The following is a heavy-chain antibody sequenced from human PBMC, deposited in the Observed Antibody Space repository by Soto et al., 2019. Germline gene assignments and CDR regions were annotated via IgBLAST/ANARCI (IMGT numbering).Heavy chain of an antibody. CDR1: GGSISSGGYY. D-gene: IGHD3-22*01. CDR2: IYYSGST. CDR3: ARYYYDSSGSDYFDY. V-gene: IGHV4-31*03. Sequence: SETLSLTCTVSGGSISSGGYYWSWIRQHPGKGLEWIGYIYYSGSTYYNPSLKSRVTISVDTSKNQFSLKLSSVTAADTAVYYCARYYYDSSGSDYFDYWGQGTLVTVSS. J-gene: IGHJ4*02.